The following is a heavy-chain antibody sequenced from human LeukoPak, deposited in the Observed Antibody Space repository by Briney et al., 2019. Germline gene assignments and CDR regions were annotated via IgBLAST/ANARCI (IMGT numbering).Heavy chain of an antibody. V-gene: IGHV4-38-2*01. Sequence: SETLSLTCAVSGCSISSGYYWGWIRQPPGKGLEWIGSIYHSGSTYYNPSLKSRVTISVDTSKNQFSLKLSSVTAADTAVYYCARQVHDFWSGYKFYWYFDLWGRGTLVTVSS. CDR2: IYHSGST. D-gene: IGHD3-3*01. J-gene: IGHJ2*01. CDR1: GCSISSGYY. CDR3: ARQVHDFWSGYKFYWYFDL.